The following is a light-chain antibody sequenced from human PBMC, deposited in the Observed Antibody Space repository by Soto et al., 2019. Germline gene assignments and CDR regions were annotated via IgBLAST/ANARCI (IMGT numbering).Light chain of an antibody. V-gene: IGLV1-40*01. CDR2: EVS. CDR3: CSSTGISTLL. CDR1: SSNIGAGYD. Sequence: QSVLTQPPSVSGAPGQRVTISCTGSSSNIGAGYDVHWYQQHAGKAPKLIIYEVSHRPSGVSNRFSGSKSGSTASLTISGLQAEDEATYYCCSSTGISTLLFATGTKVTVL. J-gene: IGLJ1*01.